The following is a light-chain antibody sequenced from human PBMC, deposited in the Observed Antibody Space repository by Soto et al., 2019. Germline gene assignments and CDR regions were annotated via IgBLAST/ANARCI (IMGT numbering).Light chain of an antibody. Sequence: ENVLTQSPGTLSLSPGDRATLSCRASQSVSSSFLAWYQQKPGQAPRLLIYGASNRASGIPDRFSGSGSGTDFTLTITRREPGDFAVYYCQQYGRSPDLFTFGPGTKVEIK. CDR1: QSVSSSF. J-gene: IGKJ3*01. CDR2: GAS. CDR3: QQYGRSPDLFT. V-gene: IGKV3-20*01.